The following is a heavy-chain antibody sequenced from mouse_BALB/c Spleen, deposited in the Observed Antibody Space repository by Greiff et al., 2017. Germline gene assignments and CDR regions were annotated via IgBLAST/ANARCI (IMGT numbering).Heavy chain of an antibody. V-gene: IGHV5-6-5*01. CDR2: ISSGGST. CDR1: GFTFSSYA. CDR3: ARGSVHWYFDV. Sequence: EVQRVESGGGLVKPGGSLKLSCAASGFTFSSYAMSWVRQTPEKRLEWVASISSGGSTYYPDSVKGRFTISRDNARNILYLQMSSLRSEDTAMYYCARGSVHWYFDVWGAGTTVTVSS. J-gene: IGHJ1*01.